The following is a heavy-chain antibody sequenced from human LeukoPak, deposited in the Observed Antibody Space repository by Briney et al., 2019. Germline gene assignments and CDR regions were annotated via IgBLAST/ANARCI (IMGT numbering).Heavy chain of an antibody. CDR2: ISWNSGDI. CDR3: AKDSGSYSSYFDY. J-gene: IGHJ4*02. CDR1: GFTFDDYA. Sequence: GRSLRLSCAASGFTFDDYAMHWVRQAPGKGLEWVSGISWNSGDIGYADSVKGRFTISRDNAKNSLYLQINSLRAEDTALYYCAKDSGSYSSYFDYWGQGTLVTVSS. V-gene: IGHV3-9*01. D-gene: IGHD1-26*01.